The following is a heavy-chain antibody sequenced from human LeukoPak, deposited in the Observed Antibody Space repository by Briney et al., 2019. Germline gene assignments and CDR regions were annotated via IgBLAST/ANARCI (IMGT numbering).Heavy chain of an antibody. Sequence: SGGPLRLSCAASGFSFGSYWMTWVRQAPGKGLEWMANIKEDGREKYYVESVKGRFTISRDNAKNSLYLQMNSLRVEDTAVYFCAKVLTGSQDYWGQGTLVPVFS. CDR1: GFSFGSYW. CDR3: AKVLTGSQDY. D-gene: IGHD7-27*01. J-gene: IGHJ4*02. CDR2: IKEDGREK. V-gene: IGHV3-7*05.